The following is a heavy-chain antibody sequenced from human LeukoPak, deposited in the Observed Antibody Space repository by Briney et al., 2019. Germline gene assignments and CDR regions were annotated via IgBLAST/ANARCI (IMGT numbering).Heavy chain of an antibody. CDR3: ARDGGLHTNFDY. CDR1: GFTFSSYW. V-gene: IGHV3-7*01. J-gene: IGHJ4*02. Sequence: GGSLRLSCEASGFTFSSYWMSWVRQAPGKGLEWVANTKPDGSAEYYADSVRCRFTASRDNANNLLYLQMNRLRSEDTAVYYCARDGGLHTNFDYWGQGTLLTVSS. CDR2: TKPDGSAE. D-gene: IGHD2-15*01.